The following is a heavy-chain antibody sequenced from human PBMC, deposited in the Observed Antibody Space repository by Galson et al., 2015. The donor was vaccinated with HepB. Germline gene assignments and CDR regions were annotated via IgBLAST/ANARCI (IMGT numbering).Heavy chain of an antibody. Sequence: SVKVSCKASGYTFTGYYMHWVRQAPGQGLEWMGWINPNSGGTNYAQKFQGWVTMTRDTSISTAYMELSRLRSDDTAVYYCARGTTIFGVVILNWFDPWGQGTLVTVSS. V-gene: IGHV1-2*04. CDR2: INPNSGGT. D-gene: IGHD3-3*01. J-gene: IGHJ5*02. CDR3: ARGTTIFGVVILNWFDP. CDR1: GYTFTGYY.